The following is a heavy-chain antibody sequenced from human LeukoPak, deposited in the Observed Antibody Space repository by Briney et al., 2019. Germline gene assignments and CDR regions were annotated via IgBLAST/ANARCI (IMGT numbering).Heavy chain of an antibody. CDR2: ISWKSGSM. J-gene: IGHJ5*02. CDR3: ARDSGSENYLHPTFSFDP. D-gene: IGHD1-1*01. V-gene: IGHV3-9*01. Sequence: GGSLRLSCAASGFTFDDYAMHWVRQVPGKGLDWVSGISWKSGSMGYVDSVKGRFAISRHNAKNSLYLQMNSLRPEDTALYYCARDSGSENYLHPTFSFDPRGQGTLVTVSS. CDR1: GFTFDDYA.